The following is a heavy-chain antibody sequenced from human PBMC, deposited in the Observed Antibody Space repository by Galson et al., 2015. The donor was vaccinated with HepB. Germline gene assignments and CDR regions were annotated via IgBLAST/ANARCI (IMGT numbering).Heavy chain of an antibody. CDR1: GFTFNNYA. V-gene: IGHV3-23*01. CDR3: AKAQYDYGSGRLFFDY. Sequence: SLRLSCAASGFTFNNYAMGWVRQAPGKGLEWVSSISSSGGSTYYADSVKGRFAISRDNSKNTLFLQMSGLRAEDTAVYYCAKAQYDYGSGRLFFDYWGQGTLVTVSS. D-gene: IGHD3-10*01. J-gene: IGHJ4*02. CDR2: ISSSGGST.